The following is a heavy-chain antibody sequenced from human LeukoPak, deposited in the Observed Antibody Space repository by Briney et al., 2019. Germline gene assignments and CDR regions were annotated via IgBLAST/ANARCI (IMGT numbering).Heavy chain of an antibody. CDR1: GGSVSSGSYY. CDR3: ARDGSSSFDY. J-gene: IGHJ4*02. CDR2: FYYSGST. D-gene: IGHD6-6*01. V-gene: IGHV4-61*01. Sequence: SETLSLTCTVSGGSVSSGSYYWSWIRQPPGKGLEWIGYFYYSGSTDYNPSLKSRVTISVVTSKNQFSLKLSSVTAADTAVYYCARDGSSSFDYWGQGSLVTVSS.